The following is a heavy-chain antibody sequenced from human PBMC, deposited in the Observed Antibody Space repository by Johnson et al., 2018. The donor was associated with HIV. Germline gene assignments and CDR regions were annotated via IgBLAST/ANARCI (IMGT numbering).Heavy chain of an antibody. Sequence: VQLVESGGGLIQPGGSLRLSCAASGFTFSDYYMTWIRQAPGKGLEWLSFISSSGDIIRYADSVKGRFTISRDNAKNSLILQMNSLRDEDTAVYYCARRTVTALFDIWGQGTLVTVSS. V-gene: IGHV3-11*04. CDR1: GFTFSDYY. D-gene: IGHD4-17*01. J-gene: IGHJ3*02. CDR3: ARRTVTALFDI. CDR2: ISSSGDII.